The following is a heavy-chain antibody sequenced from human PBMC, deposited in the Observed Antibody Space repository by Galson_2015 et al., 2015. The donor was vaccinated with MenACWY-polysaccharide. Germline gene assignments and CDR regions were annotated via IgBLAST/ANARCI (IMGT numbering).Heavy chain of an antibody. CDR1: GYSVSGNSVA. CDR2: TYFRSKGYS. V-gene: IGHV6-1*01. J-gene: IGHJ4*02. CDR3: ARGRAVTGYYLGD. Sequence: CAISGYSVSGNSVAWEWISQSPSSGLEWPGRTYFRSKGYSDYAESVKSRISINADTSKNQFTLQLNSVTPEDTAVYYCARGRAVTGYYLGDWGQGTLVTVSS. D-gene: IGHD2-21*02.